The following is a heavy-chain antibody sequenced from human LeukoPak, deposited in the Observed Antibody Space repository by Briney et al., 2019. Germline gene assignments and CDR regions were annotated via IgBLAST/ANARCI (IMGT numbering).Heavy chain of an antibody. CDR3: ARQGDSGSYGLQYWYFDL. CDR2: IYYSGST. J-gene: IGHJ2*01. Sequence: PSETLSLTCAVYGGSFSGYYWSWIRQPPGKGLEWIGYIYYSGSTNYNPSLKSRVTISVDTSKNQFSLKLSSVTAADTAVYYCARQGDSGSYGLQYWYFDLWGRGTLVTVSS. D-gene: IGHD1-26*01. V-gene: IGHV4-59*08. CDR1: GGSFSGYY.